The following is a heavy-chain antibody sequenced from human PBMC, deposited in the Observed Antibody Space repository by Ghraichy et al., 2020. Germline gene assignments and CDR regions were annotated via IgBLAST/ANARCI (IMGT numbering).Heavy chain of an antibody. CDR3: ARVDIVVVPAATFHAFDI. D-gene: IGHD2-2*03. Sequence: SETLSLTCTVSGGSISSYYWSWIRQPPGKGLEWIGYIYYSGSTNYNPSLKSRVTISVDTSKNQFSLKLSSVTAADTAVYYCARVDIVVVPAATFHAFDIWGQGTMVTVSS. CDR2: IYYSGST. CDR1: GGSISSYY. V-gene: IGHV4-59*01. J-gene: IGHJ3*02.